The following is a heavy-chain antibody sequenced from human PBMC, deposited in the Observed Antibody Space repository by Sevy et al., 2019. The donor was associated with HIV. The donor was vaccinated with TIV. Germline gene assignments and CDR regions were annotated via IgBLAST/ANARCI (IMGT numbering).Heavy chain of an antibody. J-gene: IGHJ3*02. CDR3: ARAMEWLLGDAFDI. Sequence: GGSLRLSCAGSGFTPSTYGMHWVRQAPGKGLVWVSRINSDGSSTSYADSVKGRFTISRDNAKNTLYMQMNSLRAEDTAVYYCARAMEWLLGDAFDIWGQGTMVTVSS. CDR2: INSDGSST. CDR1: GFTPSTYG. D-gene: IGHD3-3*01. V-gene: IGHV3-74*01.